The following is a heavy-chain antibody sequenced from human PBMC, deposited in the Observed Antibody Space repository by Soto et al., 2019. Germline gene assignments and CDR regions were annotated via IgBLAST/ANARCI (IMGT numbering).Heavy chain of an antibody. Sequence: SETLSLTCTVSGGSISSYYWSWIRQPAGKGLEWIGRIYTSGSTNYNPSLKSRVTMSVDTSKNQFSLKLSSVTAADTVVYYCARDEGVYYDSTNWFDPWGQGTMVTVSS. D-gene: IGHD3-22*01. J-gene: IGHJ5*02. CDR1: GGSISSYY. CDR3: ARDEGVYYDSTNWFDP. V-gene: IGHV4-4*07. CDR2: IYTSGST.